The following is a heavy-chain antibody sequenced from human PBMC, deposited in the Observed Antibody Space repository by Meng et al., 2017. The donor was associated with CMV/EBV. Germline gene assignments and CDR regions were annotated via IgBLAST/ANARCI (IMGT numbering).Heavy chain of an antibody. CDR1: GCTFSSYA. CDR3: AREEGYTMTTIGCFDL. D-gene: IGHD4-17*01. CDR2: IDPILSKE. J-gene: IGHJ2*01. V-gene: IGHV1-69*10. Sequence: SGCTFSSYAIIWMRQGPGQGLEGMGGIDPILSKENDAQKFRDRVTIAADKSTSTAYMELSSLRSEDTAVYYCAREEGYTMTTIGCFDLWGRGTLVTVSS.